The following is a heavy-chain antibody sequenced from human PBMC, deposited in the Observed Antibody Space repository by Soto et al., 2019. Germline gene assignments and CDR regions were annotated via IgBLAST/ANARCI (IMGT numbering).Heavy chain of an antibody. D-gene: IGHD5-12*01. CDR1: GFTVSSNY. Sequence: EVQLVESGGGLIQPGGSLRLSCAASGFTVSSNYMSWVRQAPGKGLEWVSVIYRGGSTYYADSVKGRFTISRDNSXXTLNLQMNNRGAEDTAVYYCARRVGGYEHLWYFDYWGQGTLVTVSS. CDR2: IYRGGST. J-gene: IGHJ4*02. V-gene: IGHV3-53*01. CDR3: ARRVGGYEHLWYFDY.